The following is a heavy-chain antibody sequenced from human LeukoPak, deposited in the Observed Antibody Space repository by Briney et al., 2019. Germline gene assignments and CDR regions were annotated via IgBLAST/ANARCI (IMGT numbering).Heavy chain of an antibody. D-gene: IGHD3-3*01. J-gene: IGHJ4*02. CDR2: IWFDGNNK. CDR3: AKDLTRWLRFLDTAIH. Sequence: SGGSLRLSCVASGFTFSNYGMHWARQTPGKGLEWVAFIWFDGNNKDYADSVKGRFTISRDNSKNTLYLQMNSLRAEDTAVYYCAKDLTRWLRFLDTAIHWGQGTLVTVSS. V-gene: IGHV3-30*02. CDR1: GFTFSNYG.